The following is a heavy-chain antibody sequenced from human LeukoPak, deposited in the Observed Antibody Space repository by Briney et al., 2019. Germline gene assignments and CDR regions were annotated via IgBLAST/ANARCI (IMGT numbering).Heavy chain of an antibody. CDR1: GGTFSSYA. Sequence: ASVKVSCKASGGTFSSYAISWVRQAPGQGLEWMGGIIPIFGTANYAQKFQGRVTITADESTSTAYMELSSLRSEDTAVYYCARGLPYSYGYYYYYMDVWGKGTTVTVSS. CDR2: IIPIFGTA. D-gene: IGHD5-18*01. CDR3: ARGLPYSYGYYYYYMDV. V-gene: IGHV1-69*13. J-gene: IGHJ6*03.